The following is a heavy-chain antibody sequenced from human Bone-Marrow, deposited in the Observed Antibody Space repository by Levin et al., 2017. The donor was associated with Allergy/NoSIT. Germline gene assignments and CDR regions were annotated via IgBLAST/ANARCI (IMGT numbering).Heavy chain of an antibody. CDR2: INPNSGDT. D-gene: IGHD2-2*01. CDR3: ARLTNAQTSDYYYYGLDV. CDR1: GYTFSAYY. V-gene: IGHV1-2*02. J-gene: IGHJ6*02. Sequence: ASVKVSCKGSGYTFSAYYIWWVRQAPGQGLEWMGWINPNSGDTNLARKFQGRVTMTRDSSISTAFMELKSLRSDDTAVYFCARLTNAQTSDYYYYGLDVWGRGTTVIVSS.